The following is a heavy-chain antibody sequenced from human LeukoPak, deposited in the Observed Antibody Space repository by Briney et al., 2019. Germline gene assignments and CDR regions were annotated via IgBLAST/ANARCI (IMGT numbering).Heavy chain of an antibody. CDR1: GGSISSYY. D-gene: IGHD3-3*01. CDR2: IYYSGST. V-gene: IGHV4-59*12. CDR3: ARGPNYDFWSGYKPPLFDP. J-gene: IGHJ5*02. Sequence: SETLSLTCTVSGGSISSYYWSWIRQPPGKGLEWIGYIYYSGSTNYNPSLKSRVTISVDTSKNQFSLKLSSVTAADTAVYYCARGPNYDFWSGYKPPLFDPWGQGTLVTVSS.